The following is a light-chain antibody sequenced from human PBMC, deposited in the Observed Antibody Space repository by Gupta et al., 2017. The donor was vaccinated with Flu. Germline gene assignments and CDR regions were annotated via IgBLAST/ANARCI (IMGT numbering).Light chain of an antibody. J-gene: IGLJ1*01. V-gene: IGLV2-14*01. CDR3: SSYRSRGPLYV. Sequence: QSALTQPASVSGSPGQSITISCTGTGSDVGGYNYVSWYQQYPGKVPKLIIYEVSNRPSGVSNRFSGSKSGYTASLTISGLQAEDEADYYCSSYRSRGPLYVFGTGTEVTVL. CDR1: GSDVGGYNY. CDR2: EVS.